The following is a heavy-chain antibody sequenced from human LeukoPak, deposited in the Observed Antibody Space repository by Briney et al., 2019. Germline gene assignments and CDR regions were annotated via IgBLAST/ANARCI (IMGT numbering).Heavy chain of an antibody. Sequence: SETLSLTCTVSGGSISSSSYYWGWIRQPPGKGLEWIGSIYYSGSTYYNPSLKSRVTISVDTSKNQFSLKLSSVTAADTAVYYCARDPGGTLRFLEWLRFDPWGQGTLVTVSS. J-gene: IGHJ5*02. D-gene: IGHD3-3*01. CDR2: IYYSGST. V-gene: IGHV4-39*07. CDR3: ARDPGGTLRFLEWLRFDP. CDR1: GGSISSSSYY.